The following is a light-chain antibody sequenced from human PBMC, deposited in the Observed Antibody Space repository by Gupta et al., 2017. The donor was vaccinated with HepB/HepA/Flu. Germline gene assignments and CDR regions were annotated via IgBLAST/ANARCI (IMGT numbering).Light chain of an antibody. CDR3: CSYAGSFTLV. CDR1: SSDVGYYNL. J-gene: IGLJ3*02. Sequence: QYALTQPASVSGSPGQSITISCPATSSDVGYYNLVSWLQHHPGRAPKLIIYEVSKRPSGVSNRFSGSKSGNTASLTISGLQAEDEADYYCCSYAGSFTLVFGGGTELTVL. V-gene: IGLV2-23*02. CDR2: EVS.